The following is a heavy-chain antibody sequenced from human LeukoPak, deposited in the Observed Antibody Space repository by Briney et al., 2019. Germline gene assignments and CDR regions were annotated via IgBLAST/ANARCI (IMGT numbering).Heavy chain of an antibody. Sequence: GGSLRLSCVASGFTFSSYGMHWVRQAPGKGLEWVAVIWYDGTNKYYADFVKGRFTISRDSSKNTLYLQMNSLRAEDTAVYYCARAAYNNGGYRTFWGQGTLVTVSS. D-gene: IGHD3-22*01. CDR2: IWYDGTNK. J-gene: IGHJ4*02. CDR1: GFTFSSYG. CDR3: ARAAYNNGGYRTF. V-gene: IGHV3-33*01.